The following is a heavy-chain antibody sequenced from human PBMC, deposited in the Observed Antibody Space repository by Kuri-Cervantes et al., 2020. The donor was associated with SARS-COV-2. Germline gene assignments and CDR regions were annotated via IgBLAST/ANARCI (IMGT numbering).Heavy chain of an antibody. CDR3: ATGSTSGWYRRDFDF. J-gene: IGHJ4*02. D-gene: IGHD6-19*01. V-gene: IGHV3-15*01. Sequence: GESLKISCVGTGFSFSDAWMSWVRQTPGKGLEWVGRFKSKAAGGTIVYAAPVQGRFTISRDDSRNTLYLQMNSLKTEDTGVYYCATGSTSGWYRRDFDFWCLGTLVTVSS. CDR1: GFSFSDAW. CDR2: FKSKAAGGTI.